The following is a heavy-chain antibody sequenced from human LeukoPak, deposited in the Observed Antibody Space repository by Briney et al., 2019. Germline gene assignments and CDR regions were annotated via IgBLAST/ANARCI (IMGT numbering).Heavy chain of an antibody. Sequence: GGSLRLSCAASGFTFSSYAMHWVRQAPGKGLEWVAVISYDGSNKYYADSVKGRFTISRDNSKNTLYLQMNSLRAEDTAVYYCASPRGRGYGSGSYCKNWGQGTLVTVSS. J-gene: IGHJ4*02. CDR3: ASPRGRGYGSGSYCKN. CDR2: ISYDGSNK. CDR1: GFTFSSYA. V-gene: IGHV3-30-3*01. D-gene: IGHD3-10*01.